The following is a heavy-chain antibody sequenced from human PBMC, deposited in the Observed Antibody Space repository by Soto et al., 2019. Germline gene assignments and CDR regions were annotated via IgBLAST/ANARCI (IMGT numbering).Heavy chain of an antibody. V-gene: IGHV4-34*01. Sequence: SETLSLTCAVYGGSFSGYYWSWIRQPPGKGLEWIGEINHSGSTNYNPSLKSRVTISVDTSKNQFSLKLSSVTAADTAVYYCARAYYYDSSGYYSTNFDYWGQGTLVTVS. D-gene: IGHD3-22*01. CDR1: GGSFSGYY. J-gene: IGHJ4*02. CDR3: ARAYYYDSSGYYSTNFDY. CDR2: INHSGST.